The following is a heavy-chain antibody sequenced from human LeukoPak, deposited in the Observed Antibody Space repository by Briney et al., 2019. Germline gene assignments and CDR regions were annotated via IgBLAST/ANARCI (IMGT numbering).Heavy chain of an antibody. CDR3: ARTFQAPSYGDSDSRTKYPYSMDV. Sequence: SETLSLTCAVSGGSISSGGYSWSWIRQPPGKGLEWIGYIYHSGSTYYHPSLKSRVTISVDRSKNQFSLKLSSVTAADTAVYYCARTFQAPSYGDSDSRTKYPYSMDVWGQGTMVAVSS. D-gene: IGHD4-17*01. J-gene: IGHJ6*02. CDR1: GGSISSGGYS. V-gene: IGHV4-30-2*01. CDR2: IYHSGST.